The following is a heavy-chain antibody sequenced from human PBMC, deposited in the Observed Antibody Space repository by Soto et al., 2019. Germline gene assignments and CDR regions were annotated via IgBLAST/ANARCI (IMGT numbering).Heavy chain of an antibody. V-gene: IGHV4-39*01. J-gene: IGHJ4*02. CDR3: GRHAVHSSGFTEY. Sequence: SETLSVTWTVSGGTINSYYWGRIRQPPGKGLEWIGSIYYSGSTYYNPSLKSRVTISVDTSKNQFSLKLSSVTAADTAVYYGGRHAVHSSGFTEYWGQGTLVTVSP. CDR2: IYYSGST. D-gene: IGHD6-19*01. CDR1: GGTINSYY.